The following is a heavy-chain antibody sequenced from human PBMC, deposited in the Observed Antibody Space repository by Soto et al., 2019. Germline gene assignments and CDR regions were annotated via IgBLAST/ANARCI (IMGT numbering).Heavy chain of an antibody. V-gene: IGHV1-18*01. J-gene: IGHJ4*02. D-gene: IGHD3-10*01. CDR3: ASGFYGAGSYYSLDY. Sequence: QVQLVQSGAEGKKPGASVKVSCKVSGYTFTSYGINWVRQAPGQGLEWMGWITAYNFDTNYSQKFQGRVTMTIDTSTSTAYMELRSLTSDDTAVYYCASGFYGAGSYYSLDYWGRGTLVTVSS. CDR2: ITAYNFDT. CDR1: GYTFTSYG.